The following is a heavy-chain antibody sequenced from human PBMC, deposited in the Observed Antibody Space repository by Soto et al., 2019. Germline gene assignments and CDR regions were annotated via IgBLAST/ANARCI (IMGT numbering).Heavy chain of an antibody. CDR1: GFIFSRYG. Sequence: QVQLVEAGGGVVQPGRPLRLSCAASGFIFSRYGMHWVRQTPGKGLEWVAVIWNHGNTQYYADSVKGRFTISRDNYNNALYLQMNSLRAEDTALYYCVRDADYDDNALDLWGQGTLVTVSS. CDR2: IWNHGNTQ. CDR3: VRDADYDDNALDL. D-gene: IGHD4-17*01. V-gene: IGHV3-33*01. J-gene: IGHJ5*02.